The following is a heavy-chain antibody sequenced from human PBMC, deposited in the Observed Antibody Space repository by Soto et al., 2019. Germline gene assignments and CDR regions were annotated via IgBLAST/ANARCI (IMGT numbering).Heavy chain of an antibody. D-gene: IGHD1-26*01. Sequence: GGSLRLSCAASGFTFSSYWMHWVRQAPGKGLVWVSRINSDGSSTSYADSVKGRFTISRDNAKNTLYLQMNSLRAEDTAVYYCARVSGGSYIIPYYFDYWGQGTLVTVSS. J-gene: IGHJ4*02. CDR3: ARVSGGSYIIPYYFDY. CDR1: GFTFSSYW. CDR2: INSDGSST. V-gene: IGHV3-74*01.